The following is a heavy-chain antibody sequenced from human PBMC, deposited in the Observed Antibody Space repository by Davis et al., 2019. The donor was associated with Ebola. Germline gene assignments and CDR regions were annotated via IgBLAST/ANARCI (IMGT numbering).Heavy chain of an antibody. Sequence: MPGGSLRLSCAVYGGSFSGYYWSWIRQPPGKGLEWIGEINHSGSTNYNPSLKSRVTISVDTSKNQFSLKLSSVTAADTAVYYCARLEKSYRYRPYYYGMDVWGQGTTVTVSS. D-gene: IGHD3-16*02. V-gene: IGHV4-34*01. CDR3: ARLEKSYRYRPYYYGMDV. CDR2: INHSGST. CDR1: GGSFSGYY. J-gene: IGHJ6*02.